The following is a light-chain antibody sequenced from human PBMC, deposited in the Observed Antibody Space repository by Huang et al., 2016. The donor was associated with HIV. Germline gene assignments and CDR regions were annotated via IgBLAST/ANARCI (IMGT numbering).Light chain of an antibody. CDR2: WAS. CDR1: QSVLYFANSKNY. CDR3: QQYYNTPYT. Sequence: EIVMTQSPDSLAVSLGERATINCKSRQSVLYFANSKNYLAWYPQKPGPPPKFLIYWASTRAVGVPDRVSGSGSGTDFTLTISGLQAEDVAVYYCQQYYNTPYTFGQGTKLEIK. V-gene: IGKV4-1*01. J-gene: IGKJ2*01.